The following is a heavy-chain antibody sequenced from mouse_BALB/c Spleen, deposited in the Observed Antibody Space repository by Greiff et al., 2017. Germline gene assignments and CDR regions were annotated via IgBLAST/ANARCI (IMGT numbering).Heavy chain of an antibody. V-gene: IGHV1S56*01. Sequence: QVQLKQSGPELVKPGASVRISCKASGYTFTSYYIHWVKQRPGQGLEWIGWIYPGNVNTKYNEKFKGKATLTADKSSSTAYMQLSSLTSEDSAVYFCARQGYGYVEDAMDYWGQGTSVTVSS. J-gene: IGHJ4*01. CDR2: IYPGNVNT. CDR1: GYTFTSYY. CDR3: ARQGYGYVEDAMDY. D-gene: IGHD1-2*01.